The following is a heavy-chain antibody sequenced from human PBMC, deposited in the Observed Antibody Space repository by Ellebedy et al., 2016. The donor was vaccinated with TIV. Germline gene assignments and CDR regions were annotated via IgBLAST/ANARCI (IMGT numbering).Heavy chain of an antibody. J-gene: IGHJ6*02. D-gene: IGHD2-2*01. CDR1: GFTFSSHA. Sequence: PGGSLRLSCAGSGFTFSSHAMSWVRQAPGKGLEWVSGISGRGGRTYSAESVKGRFTLSRDNSKNTLYLQMNSLRPEDTAVYYCAKVRSYCGSTTCLTPHGLDVWGQGTTVTVSS. CDR3: AKVRSYCGSTTCLTPHGLDV. V-gene: IGHV3-23*01. CDR2: ISGRGGRT.